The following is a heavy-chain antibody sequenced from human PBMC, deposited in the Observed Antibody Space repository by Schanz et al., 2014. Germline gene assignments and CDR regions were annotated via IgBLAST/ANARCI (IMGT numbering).Heavy chain of an antibody. CDR3: ARGRVLES. CDR2: IKKDGSEK. D-gene: IGHD1-1*01. J-gene: IGHJ5*02. Sequence: EVQLVESGGGLVQPGGSLRLSCVASGFTFDHYAMTWVRQAPGKGLEWVANIKKDGSEKYYVDSVKGRFTISRDNAKNSLFLQMNSLRPEDTAVYYCARGRVLESWGQGTLVTVSS. CDR1: GFTFDHYA. V-gene: IGHV3-7*01.